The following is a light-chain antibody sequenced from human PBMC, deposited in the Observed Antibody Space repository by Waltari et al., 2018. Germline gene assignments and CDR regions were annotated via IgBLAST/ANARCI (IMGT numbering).Light chain of an antibody. CDR2: GVT. V-gene: IGLV2-11*01. J-gene: IGLJ3*02. CDR3: SSYAGTSNFWV. CDR1: GSDVGDYTY. Sequence: QSALTQPRSVSGSPGQSVSISCPGSGSDVGDYTYVSWYQHHPGKAPKLLISGVTERPAGVPDRFSGSKSGNTASLTISGLQADDEADYYCSSYAGTSNFWVFGGGTKLTVL.